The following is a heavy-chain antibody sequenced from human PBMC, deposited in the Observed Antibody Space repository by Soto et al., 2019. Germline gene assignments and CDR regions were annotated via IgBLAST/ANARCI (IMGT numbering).Heavy chain of an antibody. V-gene: IGHV4-38-2*02. CDR3: ARSALYADITGSYHVFDP. J-gene: IGHJ5*02. CDR1: GFTLRRDFF. D-gene: IGHD3-9*01. CDR2: IYHPGSGNVFDSPSA. Sequence: SETLSLTCKVSGFTLRRDFFGGWLRQPPGKGLEWIGSIYHPGSGNVFDSPSAYNNPSRDGRVAISVYTSKNDCFLKLTSGTAAVTVFYFCARSALYADITGSYHVFDPWGQG.